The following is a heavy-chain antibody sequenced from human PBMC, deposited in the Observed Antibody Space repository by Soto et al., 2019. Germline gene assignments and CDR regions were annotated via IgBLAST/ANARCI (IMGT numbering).Heavy chain of an antibody. J-gene: IGHJ4*02. Sequence: ETLSLTCAVYGGSFSGYYWSWIRQPPGKGLEWIGEINHSGSTNYNPSLKSRVTISVDTSKNQFSLKLSSVTAADTAVYYCARYSRETGTTFPYWGQGTLVTVSS. V-gene: IGHV4-34*01. CDR3: ARYSRETGTTFPY. CDR2: INHSGST. CDR1: GGSFSGYY. D-gene: IGHD1-7*01.